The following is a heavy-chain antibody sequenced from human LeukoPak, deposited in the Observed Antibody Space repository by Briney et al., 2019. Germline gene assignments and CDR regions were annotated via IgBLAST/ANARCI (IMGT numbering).Heavy chain of an antibody. D-gene: IGHD6-13*01. V-gene: IGHV4-39*01. CDR3: VRRDGGNSSSWYNWFDP. CDR2: IYYSGST. Sequence: PSETLSLTCTVSDGSISSSSYYSGWIRQPPGKGLEWIGSIYYSGSTYYNPSLKSRVTISVDTSKNQFSLKLSSVTAADTAVYYGVRRDGGNSSSWYNWFDPWGQGTLVTVSS. J-gene: IGHJ5*02. CDR1: DGSISSSSYY.